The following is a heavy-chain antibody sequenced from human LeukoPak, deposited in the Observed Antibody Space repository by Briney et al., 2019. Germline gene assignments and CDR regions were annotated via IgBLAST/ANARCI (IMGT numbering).Heavy chain of an antibody. CDR2: SRNKGRGYST. Sequence: GGSLSLSCAASGFTFSDHHMDWVRQAPGKGLEWIGRSRNKGRGYSTVFAASVKGRFTISRDEPKNSLYLQMNSLKTEDTAVYYCARDRLVVTAIGGFDCWGQGTLVTVSS. CDR3: ARDRLVVTAIGGFDC. V-gene: IGHV3-72*01. D-gene: IGHD2-21*02. CDR1: GFTFSDHH. J-gene: IGHJ4*02.